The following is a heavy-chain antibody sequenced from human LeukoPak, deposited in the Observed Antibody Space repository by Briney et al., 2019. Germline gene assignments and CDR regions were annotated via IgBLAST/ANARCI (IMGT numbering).Heavy chain of an antibody. Sequence: GGSLRLSCAASGFTFSSYAMHWVRQAPGKGLEYVSAISSNGGSTYYANSVKGRFTISRDNSKNTLYLQMGSLRAEDMAVYYCARGRSYYDSSGYYESYFDYWGQGTLVTVSS. D-gene: IGHD3-22*01. J-gene: IGHJ4*02. CDR3: ARGRSYYDSSGYYESYFDY. CDR1: GFTFSSYA. CDR2: ISSNGGST. V-gene: IGHV3-64*01.